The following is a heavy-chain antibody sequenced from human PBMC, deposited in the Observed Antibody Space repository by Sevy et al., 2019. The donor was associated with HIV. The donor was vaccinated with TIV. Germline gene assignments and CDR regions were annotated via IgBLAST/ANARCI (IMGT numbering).Heavy chain of an antibody. Sequence: GGSLRLSCAASGFRFSDYGMHWVRQAPGKGLEWVSLIRFDGSMKYIEDSVKGRFTISRDKVKDTLYLQMNSLRPEDTAVYYCAKDHYDYRTGYYGYYGMDVWGQGTTVTVSS. V-gene: IGHV3-30*02. D-gene: IGHD3-3*01. CDR2: IRFDGSMK. CDR1: GFRFSDYG. J-gene: IGHJ6*02. CDR3: AKDHYDYRTGYYGYYGMDV.